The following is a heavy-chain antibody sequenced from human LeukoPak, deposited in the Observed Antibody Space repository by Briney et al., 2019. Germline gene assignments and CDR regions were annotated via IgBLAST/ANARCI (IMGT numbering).Heavy chain of an antibody. V-gene: IGHV3-23*01. CDR2: ISGYGDST. Sequence: GGSLRPSCAASGFTFSAYAMSWVRQAPGKGLEWVSVISGYGDSTYYADSVKARFTISRDNSRNTLYLQMNSLRAEDTAVYYCAKGDAYSSSFFFDYWGQGTLVTVSS. J-gene: IGHJ4*02. CDR3: AKGDAYSSSFFFDY. D-gene: IGHD6-6*01. CDR1: GFTFSAYA.